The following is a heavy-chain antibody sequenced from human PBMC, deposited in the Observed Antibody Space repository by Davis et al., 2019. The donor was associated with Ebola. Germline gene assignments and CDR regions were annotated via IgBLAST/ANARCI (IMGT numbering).Heavy chain of an antibody. CDR2: IYYSGST. J-gene: IGHJ4*02. D-gene: IGHD2-2*02. CDR3: AREIVVVPAAIQFADY. CDR1: GGSISSYY. Sequence: SETLSLTCTVSGGSISSYYWSWIRQPPGKGLEWIGYIYYSGSTYYNPSLKSRVTISVDTSKNQFSLKLSSVTAADTAVYYCAREIVVVPAAIQFADYWGQGTLVTVSS. V-gene: IGHV4-59*12.